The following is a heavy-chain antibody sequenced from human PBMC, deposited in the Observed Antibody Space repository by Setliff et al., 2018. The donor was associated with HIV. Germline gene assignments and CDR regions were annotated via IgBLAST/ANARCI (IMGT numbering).Heavy chain of an antibody. CDR3: ARGYPVSYYYYMDV. J-gene: IGHJ6*03. V-gene: IGHV4-61*09. CDR2: IYTSGNT. Sequence: SETLSLTCTVSGGSISSGSYYWSWIRQPAGKGLEWIGHIYTSGNTNHNPSLKSRVTISVDTSKNQFSLKLSSVTAADTAVYYCARGYPVSYYYYMDVWGKGTTVTVSS. D-gene: IGHD3-16*02. CDR1: GGSISSGSYY.